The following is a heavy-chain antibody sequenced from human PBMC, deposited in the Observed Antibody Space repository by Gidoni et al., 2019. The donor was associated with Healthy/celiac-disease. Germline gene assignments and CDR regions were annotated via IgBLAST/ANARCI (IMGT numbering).Heavy chain of an antibody. J-gene: IGHJ4*02. V-gene: IGHV3-33*01. CDR2: LVYDGSNK. CDR1: GFPFSSYG. D-gene: IGHD3-22*01. Sequence: QVQLVESGGGVVQPGRSLRLSCAASGFPFSSYGMPWVRQAPGKGLAWLSVLVYDGSNKYYADSVKGLFTISRDNSKNTLYLQMNSLSAEDTAVYYCARYYDSSGYYYGPFDYWGQGTLVTVSS. CDR3: ARYYDSSGYYYGPFDY.